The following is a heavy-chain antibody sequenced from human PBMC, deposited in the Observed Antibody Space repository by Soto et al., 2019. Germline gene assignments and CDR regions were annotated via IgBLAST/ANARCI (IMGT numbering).Heavy chain of an antibody. D-gene: IGHD2-2*01. CDR2: INYSGKT. CDR1: GGSISSSSYY. Sequence: SETLSLTCSVSGGSISSSSYYWAWIRQAPGKGLEWIGSINYSGKTYYNPSLKSRVTISVDTSKNWFSLKLSSVTAADTAVYFCGRLNQCYTTSCDFDYWGQGTLVTAS. J-gene: IGHJ4*02. V-gene: IGHV4-39*01. CDR3: GRLNQCYTTSCDFDY.